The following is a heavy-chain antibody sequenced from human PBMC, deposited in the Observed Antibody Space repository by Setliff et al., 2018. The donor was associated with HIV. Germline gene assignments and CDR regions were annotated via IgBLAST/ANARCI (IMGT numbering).Heavy chain of an antibody. CDR3: ARDQEHIIVVSATGNMPGYLHYYYMDV. V-gene: IGHV3-23*01. Sequence: GGSLRLSCAASGFTFSTYAMTWVRQAPGKGLEWVPSISSSGGTTYFADTVKGRFTISRDNSRNSLYLQMNSLRAEDTAVYYCARDQEHIIVVSATGNMPGYLHYYYMDVWGKGSTVTVSS. D-gene: IGHD2-2*01. J-gene: IGHJ6*03. CDR1: GFTFSTYA. CDR2: ISSSGGTT.